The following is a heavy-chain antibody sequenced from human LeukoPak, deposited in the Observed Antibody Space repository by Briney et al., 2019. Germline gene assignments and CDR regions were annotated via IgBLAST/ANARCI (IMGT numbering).Heavy chain of an antibody. CDR1: GGSFSGYY. J-gene: IGHJ4*02. D-gene: IGHD1-26*01. CDR3: AKDVQYSGSYYFDY. Sequence: ETLSLTCAVYGGSFSGYYWSWLRQPPGKGREGVSAISGSGGSTYYADSVKGRFTISRDNSKNTLYLQMNSLRAEDTAVYYCAKDVQYSGSYYFDYWGQGTLVTVSS. V-gene: IGHV3-23*01. CDR2: ISGSGGST.